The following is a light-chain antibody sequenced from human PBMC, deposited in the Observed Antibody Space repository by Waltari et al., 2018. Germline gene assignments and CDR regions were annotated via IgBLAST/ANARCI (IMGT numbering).Light chain of an antibody. CDR2: GNS. Sequence: QSALTQEASVSGTVGQKVTLSCSGKTNNVGSYDVGWYQQISHGAPKTVMFGNSLPSGVPDRFSASKSGTTASLTISGLQPEDEADYYCSTWDYKINGEVFGGGTKLTVL. J-gene: IGLJ3*02. CDR3: STWDYKINGEV. CDR1: TNNVGSYD. V-gene: IGLV1-44*01.